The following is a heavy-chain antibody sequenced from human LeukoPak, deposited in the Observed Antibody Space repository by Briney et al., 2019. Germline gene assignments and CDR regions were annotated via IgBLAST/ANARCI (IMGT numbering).Heavy chain of an antibody. Sequence: GGSLRPSCAASGFTFSSYGMHWVRQAPGKGLEWVAVISYDGSNKYYADSVKGRFTISRDNSKNTLYLQMNSLRAEDTAVYYCAVMVVTAMYDYWGQGTLVTVSS. J-gene: IGHJ4*02. D-gene: IGHD2-21*02. CDR1: GFTFSSYG. V-gene: IGHV3-30*03. CDR3: AVMVVTAMYDY. CDR2: ISYDGSNK.